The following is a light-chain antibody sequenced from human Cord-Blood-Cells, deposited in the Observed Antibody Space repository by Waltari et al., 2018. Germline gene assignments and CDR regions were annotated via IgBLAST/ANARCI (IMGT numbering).Light chain of an antibody. CDR1: QSLSSH. J-gene: IGKJ1*01. CDR3: QQSYSTPPWT. Sequence: DIQMTQSPSSLSASVGDRVTITCRASQSLSSHLNWYQQKPGKAPKLLIYAASSLQSGVPSRFSGSGSGTDFTLTISSLQPEDFATYYCQQSYSTPPWTFGQGTKVEIK. V-gene: IGKV1-39*01. CDR2: AAS.